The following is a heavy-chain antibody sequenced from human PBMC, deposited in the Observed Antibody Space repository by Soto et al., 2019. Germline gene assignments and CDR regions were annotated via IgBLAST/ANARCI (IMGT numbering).Heavy chain of an antibody. D-gene: IGHD3-10*01. Sequence: QVQLQESGPGLVKPSETLSLTCTVSGGSITNYYCSWFRQPPGKGLEWIGYINYDGYSAYNLSLKGRVTLSMDASKTQFSLMLEYVTATDPAVYYCARHGFGPLHGLVDVWGPGTTVIVSS. CDR3: ARHGFGPLHGLVDV. CDR2: INYDGYS. V-gene: IGHV4-59*08. CDR1: GGSITNYY. J-gene: IGHJ6*02.